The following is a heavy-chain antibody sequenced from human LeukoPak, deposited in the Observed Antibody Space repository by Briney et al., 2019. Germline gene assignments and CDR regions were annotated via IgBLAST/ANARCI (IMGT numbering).Heavy chain of an antibody. CDR2: IFYSGST. CDR3: ARGHFGGPYCSGATCFKNWFDP. D-gene: IGHD2-15*01. CDR1: GGSISSSSYN. Sequence: SETLSLTCTVSGGSISSSSYNWGWVRQPPGKGLEWIGSIFYSGSTYYSPSLKSRVTISVDTSMNQFSLKLSSVTAADTAVYYCARGHFGGPYCSGATCFKNWFDPWGQGTLVTVSS. J-gene: IGHJ5*02. V-gene: IGHV4-39*01.